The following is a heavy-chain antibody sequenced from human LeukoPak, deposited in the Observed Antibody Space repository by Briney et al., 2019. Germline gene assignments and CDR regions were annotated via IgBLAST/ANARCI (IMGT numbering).Heavy chain of an antibody. CDR2: ISSSSSYI. D-gene: IGHD6-13*01. J-gene: IGHJ3*02. V-gene: IGHV3-21*01. CDR1: GFTFSSYS. Sequence: GGSLRLSCAASGFTFSSYSMNWVRQAPGKGLEWVSSISSSSSYIYYADSVKGRFTISRDNAKNSLYLQMNSLRAEDTAVYYCARDAAGDAFDIWGQGTMVTVSS. CDR3: ARDAAGDAFDI.